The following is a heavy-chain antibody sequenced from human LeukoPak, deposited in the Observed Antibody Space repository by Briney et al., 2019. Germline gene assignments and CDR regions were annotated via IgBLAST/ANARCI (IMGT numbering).Heavy chain of an antibody. CDR3: ARDDQHLDTMTAFDI. CDR1: GYTFTGYY. J-gene: IGHJ3*02. CDR2: INPNSGGT. Sequence: ASVKVSCKASGYTFTGYYMHWVRQAPGQGLEWMGWINPNSGGTNYAQKFQGRVTMTRDTSISTAYMELSRLRSDDTAVYYCARDDQHLDTMTAFDIWGQGTMVTVSS. D-gene: IGHD3-22*01. V-gene: IGHV1-2*02.